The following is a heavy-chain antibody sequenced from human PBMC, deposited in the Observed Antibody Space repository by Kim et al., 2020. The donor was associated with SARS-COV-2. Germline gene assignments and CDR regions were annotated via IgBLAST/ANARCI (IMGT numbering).Heavy chain of an antibody. V-gene: IGHV4-59*01. Sequence: RPTSNPSLKSRVPISVDTSKNQFSLKLGTVTAADTAVYYCARVGNESPAFWGQGTLVTVSS. D-gene: IGHD3-10*01. J-gene: IGHJ4*02. CDR3: ARVGNESPAF. CDR2: RP.